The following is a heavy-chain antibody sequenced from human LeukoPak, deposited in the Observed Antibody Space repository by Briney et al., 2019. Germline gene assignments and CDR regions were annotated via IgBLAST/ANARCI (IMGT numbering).Heavy chain of an antibody. Sequence: GSLRLSCAASGFTFRNYVIHWVRQAPGKGLEWVAVTSSDLNVKLYADSVKGRFTISRDNSRSTLYLQMNSLRPEDTAIYYCAREGYYGSGSPPSLYFDYWGQGTLVAVSS. CDR1: GFTFRNYV. CDR2: TSSDLNVK. D-gene: IGHD3-10*01. J-gene: IGHJ4*02. V-gene: IGHV3-30-3*01. CDR3: AREGYYGSGSPPSLYFDY.